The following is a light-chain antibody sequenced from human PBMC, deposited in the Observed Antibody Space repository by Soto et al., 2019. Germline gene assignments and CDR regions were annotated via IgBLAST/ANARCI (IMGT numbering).Light chain of an antibody. CDR3: QQYYSTPYT. V-gene: IGKV3-11*01. CDR2: DVS. J-gene: IGKJ2*01. Sequence: EIVLTQSPATLSLSPGERATLSCWASQSVSNSLAWYQQRPGQSPRLLIYDVSTRATGIPARFGGSGSGTDFTLTISSLQAEDVAVYYCQQYYSTPYTFGQGTKLEIK. CDR1: QSVSNS.